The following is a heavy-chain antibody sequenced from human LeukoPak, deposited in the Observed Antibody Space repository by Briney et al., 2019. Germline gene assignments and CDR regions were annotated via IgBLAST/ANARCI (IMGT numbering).Heavy chain of an antibody. D-gene: IGHD6-19*01. CDR3: ARSGESRSSGWYVESFYYMDV. CDR2: IIPIFGTA. J-gene: IGHJ6*03. CDR1: GGTFSSYA. V-gene: IGHV1-69*06. Sequence: GASVKVSCKASGGTFSSYAISWVRQAPGQGLEWMGGIIPIFGTANYAQKFQGRVTITADKSTSTAYMELSSLRSEDTAVYYCARSGESRSSGWYVESFYYMDVWGKGTTVTVSS.